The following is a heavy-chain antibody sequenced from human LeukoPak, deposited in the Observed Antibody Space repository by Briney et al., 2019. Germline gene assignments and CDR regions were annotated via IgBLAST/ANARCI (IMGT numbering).Heavy chain of an antibody. Sequence: SQTLSLTCTVSGGSISSGGYHWSWIRQHPGKGLEWIGYIYYSGSTYYNPSLKSRVTISVDTSKNQFSLKLSSVTAADTAVYYCARYDSSGYRGFDYWGQGTLVTVSS. CDR1: GGSISSGGYH. CDR3: ARYDSSGYRGFDY. D-gene: IGHD3-22*01. CDR2: IYYSGST. V-gene: IGHV4-31*03. J-gene: IGHJ4*02.